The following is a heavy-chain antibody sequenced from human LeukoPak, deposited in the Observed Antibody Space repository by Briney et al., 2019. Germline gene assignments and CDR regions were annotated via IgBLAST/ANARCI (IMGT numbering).Heavy chain of an antibody. Sequence: GASVKVSCKASGYTFTSYAMHWVRQAPGQRLEWMGWINAGNGNTKYSQEFQGRVTITRDTSASTAYMELSSLRSEDMAVYYCARGYDYSNYGVFDPWGQGTLVTVSS. J-gene: IGHJ5*02. D-gene: IGHD4-11*01. CDR3: ARGYDYSNYGVFDP. V-gene: IGHV1-3*03. CDR1: GYTFTSYA. CDR2: INAGNGNT.